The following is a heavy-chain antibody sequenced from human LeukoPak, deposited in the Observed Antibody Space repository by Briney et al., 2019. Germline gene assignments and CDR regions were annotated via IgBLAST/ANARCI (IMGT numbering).Heavy chain of an antibody. Sequence: SETLSLTCAVSGGSISSGGYSWRWIRQHPGKGLEWIGYIYYSGSTYYNASLKSRVTISVDTSKNQFSLKLTSVTAADTAVYYCARDRYDSYPMDVWGQGTTVTVSS. CDR1: GGSISSGGYS. D-gene: IGHD3-3*01. CDR3: ARDRYDSYPMDV. J-gene: IGHJ6*02. CDR2: IYYSGST. V-gene: IGHV4-31*11.